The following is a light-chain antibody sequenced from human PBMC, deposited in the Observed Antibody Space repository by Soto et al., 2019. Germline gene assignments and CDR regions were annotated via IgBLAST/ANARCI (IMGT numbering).Light chain of an antibody. V-gene: IGKV1-5*01. CDR2: DAS. Sequence: DIQMTQSPSTLSASVGDRGTITCRASQDINTWLAWYQQKPGKAPKLLVYDASILESGVPSRFSGSGYATEFTLTISGLQPDDFATYYCQQYKSYSPYTFGQGTKLDI. CDR1: QDINTW. J-gene: IGKJ2*01. CDR3: QQYKSYSPYT.